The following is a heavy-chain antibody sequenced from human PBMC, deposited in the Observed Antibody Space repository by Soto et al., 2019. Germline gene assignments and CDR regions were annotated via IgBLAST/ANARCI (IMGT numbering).Heavy chain of an antibody. CDR2: SNPDGSVT. CDR1: GFTFSSYW. V-gene: IGHV3-74*01. Sequence: EVQLVESGGGLVQPGGSLILSCAASGFTFSSYWMHWVRQAPGKGLVWVSRSNPDGSVTNYADSVRGRFTISMDNAKNTLHLQLSSLRAEDTTVYYCVRDPTWGMGVWGQGTLVTVSS. D-gene: IGHD7-27*01. J-gene: IGHJ4*02. CDR3: VRDPTWGMGV.